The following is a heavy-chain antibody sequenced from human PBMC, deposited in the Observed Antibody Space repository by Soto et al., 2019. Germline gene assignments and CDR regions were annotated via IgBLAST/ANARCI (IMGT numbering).Heavy chain of an antibody. V-gene: IGHV4-61*01. CDR2: ILHSGST. Sequence: QVQLQESGPGLVKPSETLSLTCTVSGASVSRDPYYWNWIRQPPGKGLEYIGFILHSGSTNYNPSLNSRGTISQATPKNQVSLKLTSGTAADTAIYYCAGGRDAYKSGYWGQGTLVTVSS. CDR1: GASVSRDPYY. D-gene: IGHD1-1*01. J-gene: IGHJ4*02. CDR3: AGGRDAYKSGY.